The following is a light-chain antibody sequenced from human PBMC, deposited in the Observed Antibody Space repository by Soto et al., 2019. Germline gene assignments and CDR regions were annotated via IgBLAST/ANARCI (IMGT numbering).Light chain of an antibody. CDR1: QSFTSSH. CDR3: QHYNSYPWT. CDR2: GAS. V-gene: IGKV3-15*01. Sequence: IVLTQSPATLSLSPWDRATLSCRASQSFTSSHLAWYQQKPGKAPKLLIYGASTRATDIPARFSGSGSGTEFTLTISSLQPDDFATYYCQHYNSYPWTFGQGTKVDIK. J-gene: IGKJ1*01.